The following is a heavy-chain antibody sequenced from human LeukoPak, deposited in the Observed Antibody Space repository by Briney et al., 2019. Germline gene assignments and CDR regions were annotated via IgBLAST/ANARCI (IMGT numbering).Heavy chain of an antibody. D-gene: IGHD6-19*01. J-gene: IGHJ4*02. CDR3: AREVLHSSGWYGAVY. CDR1: GYTFTGYY. V-gene: IGHV1-2*02. Sequence: ASVKLSCKASGYTFTGYYMHWVRQAPGHGLEWMGWINPNSGGTNYAQKFQGRVTMTRDTSISTAYMELRRLRSDDTAVYYCAREVLHSSGWYGAVYWGQGTLVTVSS. CDR2: INPNSGGT.